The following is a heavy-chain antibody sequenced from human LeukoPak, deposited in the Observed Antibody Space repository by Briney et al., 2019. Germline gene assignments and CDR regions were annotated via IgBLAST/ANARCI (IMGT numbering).Heavy chain of an antibody. CDR3: ARGYNYYYYMDV. J-gene: IGHJ6*03. CDR2: MNPNSGNT. V-gene: IGHV1-8*02. CDR1: GYTFTSYD. Sequence: GASVKVSCKASGYTFTSYDINWVRQATGQGLEWMGWMNPNSGNTGYAQKFQGRVTMTRNTSISTAYMELSSLRSEDTAVYYCARGYNYYYYMDVWGKGTTVTISS.